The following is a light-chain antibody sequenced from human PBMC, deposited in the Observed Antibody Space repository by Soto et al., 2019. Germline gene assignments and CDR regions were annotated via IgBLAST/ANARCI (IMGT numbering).Light chain of an antibody. J-gene: IGKJ4*01. CDR2: GAS. Sequence: EIVLTQSPGTLSLSPGERATLSCRASESVRSRYLAWYQQKPGQAPRLLIYGASSRATGIPDRFSGSGSGIDFTLTISRLEPEDFAVYSCQQYGSSPFTFGGGTKVEI. V-gene: IGKV3-20*01. CDR3: QQYGSSPFT. CDR1: ESVRSRY.